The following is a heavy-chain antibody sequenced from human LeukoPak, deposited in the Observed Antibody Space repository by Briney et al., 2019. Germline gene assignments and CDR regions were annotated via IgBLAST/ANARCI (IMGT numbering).Heavy chain of an antibody. CDR2: IYPGDSDT. D-gene: IGHD4-23*01. J-gene: IGHJ4*02. CDR3: ASDSGGNGVNY. CDR1: GSSFTSYW. V-gene: IGHV5-51*01. Sequence: GESLQIPCQGSGSSFTSYWIGWVRQLPGKGVEGMGIIYPGDSDTGYSPSFQGQVTISADMSISTAYLQWRSLRASDTAMYYCASDSGGNGVNYWGQGTLVTVSS.